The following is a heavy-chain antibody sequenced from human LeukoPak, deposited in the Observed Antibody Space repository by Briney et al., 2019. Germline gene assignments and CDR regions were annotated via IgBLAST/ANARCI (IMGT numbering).Heavy chain of an antibody. D-gene: IGHD1-7*01. CDR2: INLNSGVI. CDR1: GYTFTDYF. V-gene: IGHV1-2*06. Sequence: ASVKVSCKTSGYTFTDYFCHWVRQAPGPGLERMGRINLNSGVIEYAQQFQGRVTMTRDKSISTAYMELSRLTSDDTAVYYCARDLSSTANWELDYWGQGTLVTVSS. CDR3: ARDLSSTANWELDY. J-gene: IGHJ4*02.